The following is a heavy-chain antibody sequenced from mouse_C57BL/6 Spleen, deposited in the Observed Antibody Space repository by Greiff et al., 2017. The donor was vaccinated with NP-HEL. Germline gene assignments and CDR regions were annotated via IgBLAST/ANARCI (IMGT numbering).Heavy chain of an antibody. CDR3: ASPYDGYYAMDY. CDR1: GFTFSDYG. CDR2: ISSGSSTI. J-gene: IGHJ4*01. V-gene: IGHV5-17*01. D-gene: IGHD2-3*01. Sequence: DVMLVESGGGLVKPGGSLKLSCAASGFTFSDYGMHWVRQAPEKGLEWVAYISSGSSTIYYADTVKGRFTISRDNAKNTLFLQMTSLRSEDTAMYYCASPYDGYYAMDYWGQGTSVTVSS.